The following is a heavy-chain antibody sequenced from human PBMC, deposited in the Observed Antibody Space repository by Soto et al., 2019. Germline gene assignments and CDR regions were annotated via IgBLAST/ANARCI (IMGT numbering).Heavy chain of an antibody. CDR3: ARGGVYSSSWYGNWFDP. CDR1: GFTFSSYA. Sequence: QVQLVESGGGVVQPGRSLRLSCAASGFTFSSYAMHWVRQAPGKGLEWVAVISYDGSNKYYAESVKGRFTISRDKSKNTLYLQMNSLSAEDTAVYYCARGGVYSSSWYGNWFDPWGQGTLVTVSS. D-gene: IGHD6-13*01. CDR2: ISYDGSNK. V-gene: IGHV3-30-3*01. J-gene: IGHJ5*02.